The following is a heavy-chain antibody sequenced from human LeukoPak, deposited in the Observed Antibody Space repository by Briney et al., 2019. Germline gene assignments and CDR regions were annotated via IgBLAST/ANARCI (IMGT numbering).Heavy chain of an antibody. CDR2: INPSGGST. Sequence: ASVKLSCKASGYTFTSYGISWVRQAPGQGLEWMGIINPSGGSTSYAQKFQGRVTMTRDMSTSTVYMELSSLRSEDTAVYYCARDRGSGGRYDYWGQGTLVTVSS. CDR3: ARDRGSGGRYDY. J-gene: IGHJ4*02. D-gene: IGHD2-15*01. CDR1: GYTFTSYG. V-gene: IGHV1-46*01.